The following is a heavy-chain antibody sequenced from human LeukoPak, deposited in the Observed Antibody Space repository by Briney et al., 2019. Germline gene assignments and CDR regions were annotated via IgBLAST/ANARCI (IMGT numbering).Heavy chain of an antibody. D-gene: IGHD4-17*01. V-gene: IGHV1-46*01. CDR2: INPSGGST. CDR1: GYTFTGYY. CDR3: AREESDYPDY. Sequence: ASVKVSCKASGYTFTGYYMYWVRPAPGQGLEWMGIINPSGGSTSYAQKLQGRVTMTTDTSTSTAYMELRSLRSDDTAVYYCAREESDYPDYWGQGTLVTVSS. J-gene: IGHJ4*02.